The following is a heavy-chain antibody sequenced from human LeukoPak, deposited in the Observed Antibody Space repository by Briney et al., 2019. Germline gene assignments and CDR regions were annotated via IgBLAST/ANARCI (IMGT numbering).Heavy chain of an antibody. CDR1: GGSISSYY. CDR3: ARQEYYGSGSYYNY. J-gene: IGHJ4*02. Sequence: SETLSLTCTVSGGSISSYYWSWIRQPPGKGLEWIGYIYYSGSTNYNPSLKSRVAISVDTSKNQFSLKLSSVTAADTAVYYCARQEYYGSGSYYNYWGQGTLVTVSS. CDR2: IYYSGST. V-gene: IGHV4-59*08. D-gene: IGHD3-10*01.